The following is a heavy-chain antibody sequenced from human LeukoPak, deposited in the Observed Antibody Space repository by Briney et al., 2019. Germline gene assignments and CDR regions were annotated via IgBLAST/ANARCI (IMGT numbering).Heavy chain of an antibody. Sequence: ASVKVSCKASGYSFTSHYMHWVRQAPGQGLEWMGWINPNSGGTNYAQKSQGRVTMTRDTSISTAYMELSRLRSDDTAVYYCAFLAQTSTYYYDSSGLNDYWGQGTLVTVSS. CDR2: INPNSGGT. CDR3: AFLAQTSTYYYDSSGLNDY. V-gene: IGHV1-2*02. CDR1: GYSFTSHY. D-gene: IGHD3-22*01. J-gene: IGHJ4*02.